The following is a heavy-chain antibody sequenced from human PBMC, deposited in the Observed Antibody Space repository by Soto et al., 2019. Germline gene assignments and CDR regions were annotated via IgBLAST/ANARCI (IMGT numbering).Heavy chain of an antibody. CDR2: IYYSGST. CDR3: ARGLSVTVTTPSYYFDY. D-gene: IGHD4-17*01. V-gene: IGHV4-30-4*01. CDR1: GGSISSGDYY. J-gene: IGHJ4*02. Sequence: QVQLQESGPGLVKPSQTLSLTCTVSGGSISSGDYYWSWIRQPPGKGLEWIGYIYYSGSTYYSPSLKSRVTMSVATSKTQFALKLSSVTAADTAVYYCARGLSVTVTTPSYYFDYWGQGTLVTVSS.